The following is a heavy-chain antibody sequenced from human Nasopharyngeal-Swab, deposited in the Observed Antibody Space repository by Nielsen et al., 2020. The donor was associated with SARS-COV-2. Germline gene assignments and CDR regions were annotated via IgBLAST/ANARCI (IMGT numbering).Heavy chain of an antibody. D-gene: IGHD3-16*01. CDR2: IKPEGSEK. V-gene: IGHV3-7*01. CDR1: GFSSGSTW. CDR3: ARGDYDYNGGSFHDPFHI. J-gene: IGHJ3*02. Sequence: AESLSLSCAVYGFSSGSTWMSCVRQDQGKWLEWVANIKPEGSEKFYVDSVKGRFTISRDNTKSSLYLQMNSLRAVYPSVCYCARGDYDYNGGSFHDPFHIWGQGTLVTVSS.